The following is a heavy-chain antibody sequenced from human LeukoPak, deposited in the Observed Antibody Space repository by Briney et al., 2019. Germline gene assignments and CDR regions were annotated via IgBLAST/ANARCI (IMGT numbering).Heavy chain of an antibody. Sequence: GGSLRLSCAASGFTFSSYGMSWVRQAPGKGLEWVSAISGSGGSTYYADSVKGRFTISRDNSKNTLYLQMNSLRAEDTAVYYCAKVAHSIVVVPAAIGYWGQGTLVTVSS. J-gene: IGHJ4*02. CDR3: AKVAHSIVVVPAAIGY. V-gene: IGHV3-23*01. CDR1: GFTFSSYG. CDR2: ISGSGGST. D-gene: IGHD2-2*02.